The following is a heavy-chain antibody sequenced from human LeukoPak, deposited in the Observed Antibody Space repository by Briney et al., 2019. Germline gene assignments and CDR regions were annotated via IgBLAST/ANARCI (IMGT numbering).Heavy chain of an antibody. CDR1: GYTFTDYF. Sequence: SVIVSCEASGYTFTDYFTHWVRQAPGQGLEWMGWINPKTGGTKYVQKFQGRVTMTRDTSINTAYMELSRLRSDDTAVYYCARVKIWFGEFPLGYWGQGALVTVSS. V-gene: IGHV1-2*02. CDR3: ARVKIWFGEFPLGY. CDR2: INPKTGGT. J-gene: IGHJ4*02. D-gene: IGHD3-10*01.